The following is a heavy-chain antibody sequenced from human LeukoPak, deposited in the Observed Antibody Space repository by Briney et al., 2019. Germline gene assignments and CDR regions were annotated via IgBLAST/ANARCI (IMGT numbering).Heavy chain of an antibody. D-gene: IGHD6-13*01. V-gene: IGHV3-21*04. J-gene: IGHJ4*02. CDR1: GFTFSSYS. CDR3: TSWYVNTTPDYFDY. Sequence: PGGSLRLSCAASGFTFSSYSMNWVRQAPGKGLEWVSSIGSSSTYIYYADSVKGRFTISRDNAKNSLYLQMNSLKTEDTAVYYCTSWYVNTTPDYFDYWGQGTLVTVSS. CDR2: IGSSSTYI.